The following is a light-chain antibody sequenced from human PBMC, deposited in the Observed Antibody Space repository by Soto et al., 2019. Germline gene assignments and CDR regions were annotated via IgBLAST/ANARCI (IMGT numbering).Light chain of an antibody. V-gene: IGKV3-15*01. Sequence: EIVMTQSPATLSVSPGERATLSCRASQSVSSNLAWYQQKPGQAPSLLIYGASTRATGIPARFSGSGSGTALTLTISSLQSEDFAVYYCQQYNNSWTFGQGTKVEIK. CDR3: QQYNNSWT. J-gene: IGKJ1*01. CDR1: QSVSSN. CDR2: GAS.